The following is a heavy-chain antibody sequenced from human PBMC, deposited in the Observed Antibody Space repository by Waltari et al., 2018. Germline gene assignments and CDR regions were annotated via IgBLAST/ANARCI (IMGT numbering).Heavy chain of an antibody. CDR1: GCPFSSFG. CDR2: IWYDGSNK. Sequence: QVQLVESGGGVVQPGRSRRLSCAASGCPFSSFGINWVRQAPGKGLDWVAVIWYDGSNKYYADSVRGRFTISRDNSENTVYLQMDSLRVEDTAVYYCARDRGDSSGWLDYWGQGTLVTVSS. J-gene: IGHJ4*02. CDR3: ARDRGDSSGWLDY. D-gene: IGHD6-19*01. V-gene: IGHV3-33*01.